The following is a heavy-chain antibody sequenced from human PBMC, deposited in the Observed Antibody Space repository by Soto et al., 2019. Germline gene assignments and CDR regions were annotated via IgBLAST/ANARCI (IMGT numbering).Heavy chain of an antibody. D-gene: IGHD1-26*01. CDR1: GGSISSGGYY. Sequence: QVQLQESGPGLVKPSQTLSLTCTVSGGSISSGGYYWSWIRQHPGKGLEWIGYIYYSGSTYYNPSLKIRVTRSGDTSKNQFSLKLSSVTAADTAVYYCARESPERSNWFDPWGQGTLVTVSS. CDR3: ARESPERSNWFDP. CDR2: IYYSGST. V-gene: IGHV4-31*03. J-gene: IGHJ5*02.